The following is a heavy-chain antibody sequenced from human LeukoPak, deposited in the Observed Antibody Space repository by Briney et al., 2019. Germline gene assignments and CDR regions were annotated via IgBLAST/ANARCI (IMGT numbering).Heavy chain of an antibody. J-gene: IGHJ4*02. CDR1: GFTFSSYE. CDR2: ISSTTGSTK. CDR3: ARTRPGSSSWHLGLDF. D-gene: IGHD6-13*01. Sequence: PGGSLRLSCAAAGFTFSSYEMNWVRQAPGKGLEWVSHISSTTGSTKYYADSVKGRFTVSRDNARNSLYLQMDSLGGEDTAVYYCARTRPGSSSWHLGLDFWGQGTLVTVSS. V-gene: IGHV3-48*03.